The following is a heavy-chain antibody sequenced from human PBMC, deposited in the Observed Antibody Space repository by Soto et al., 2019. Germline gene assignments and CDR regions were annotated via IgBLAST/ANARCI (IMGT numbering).Heavy chain of an antibody. CDR1: GGSISSSNW. CDR3: ARGGATRFDY. D-gene: IGHD1-26*01. Sequence: QVQLQESGPGLVKPSGTLSLTCAVSGGSISSSNWWSWVRQPPGKGLEWIGEIHYSGSTNYNPSPRSRVAISVDSSKNQFSLKLSSGTAADTAVYYCARGGATRFDYWGQGSLVTVSS. J-gene: IGHJ4*01. V-gene: IGHV4-4*02. CDR2: IHYSGST.